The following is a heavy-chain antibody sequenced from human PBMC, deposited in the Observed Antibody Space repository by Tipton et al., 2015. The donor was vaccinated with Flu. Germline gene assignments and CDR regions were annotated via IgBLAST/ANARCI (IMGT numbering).Heavy chain of an antibody. CDR3: ARVGGSSYYYYGMDV. CDR2: IYYSGST. CDR1: GGSISSYY. D-gene: IGHD1-26*01. J-gene: IGHJ6*02. Sequence: TLSLTCTVSGGSISSYYWSWIRQPPVKGLEWIGYIYYSGSTNYNPSLKSRVTISVDTSKNQFSLKLSSVTAADTAVYYCARVGGSSYYYYGMDVWGQGTTVTVSS. V-gene: IGHV4-59*01.